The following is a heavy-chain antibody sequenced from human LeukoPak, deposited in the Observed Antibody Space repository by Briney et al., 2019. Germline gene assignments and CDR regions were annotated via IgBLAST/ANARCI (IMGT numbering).Heavy chain of an antibody. CDR2: IYPGGSDT. D-gene: IGHD5/OR15-5a*01. CDR1: GYSFTNYW. Sequence: NRGESLKISCKGSGYSFTNYWIGWVRQMPGKGLEWMGIIYPGGSDTRYSPSFQGQVTISADKSISTAYLQWSSLKASDTAMYYCARALLSHYYSMDVWGQGTTVTVSS. V-gene: IGHV5-51*01. CDR3: ARALLSHYYSMDV. J-gene: IGHJ6*02.